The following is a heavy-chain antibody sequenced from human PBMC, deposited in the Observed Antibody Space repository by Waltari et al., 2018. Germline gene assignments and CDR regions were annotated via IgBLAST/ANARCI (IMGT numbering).Heavy chain of an antibody. CDR3: ARERDPFDAFDI. V-gene: IGHV3-53*01. Sequence: EVQLVESGGGLIKPGGSLRPSCAASGFTVSSNHITWVRQAPGKGLEWVSVIYSGGSTYYADSVKGRFTISRDNSKNTLYLQMNSLRAEDTAVYYCARERDPFDAFDIWGQGTMVTVSS. CDR2: IYSGGST. J-gene: IGHJ3*02. CDR1: GFTVSSNH.